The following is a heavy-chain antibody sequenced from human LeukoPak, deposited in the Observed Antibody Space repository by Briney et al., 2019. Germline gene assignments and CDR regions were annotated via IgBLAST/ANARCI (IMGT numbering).Heavy chain of an antibody. D-gene: IGHD3-22*01. CDR3: ARGTSYYDSFFDP. CDR2: IYHSENT. CDR1: GYSISSGYY. Sequence: SETLSLTCTVSGYSISSGYYWGWIRQPPGKGLEWIGSIYHSENTYYNPSLKSRVTISVDTSKNQFSLKLSSVTAADTAVYYWARGTSYYDSFFDPWGQRTLVTVSS. V-gene: IGHV4-38-2*02. J-gene: IGHJ5*02.